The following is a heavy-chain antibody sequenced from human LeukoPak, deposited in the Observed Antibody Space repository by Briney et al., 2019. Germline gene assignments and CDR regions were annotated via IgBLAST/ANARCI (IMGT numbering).Heavy chain of an antibody. CDR3: ARVRCSGGSCYLGGYWFDP. J-gene: IGHJ5*02. CDR1: GGSFSGYY. D-gene: IGHD2-15*01. Sequence: SETLSLTCAVYGGSFSGYYWSWIRQPPGKGLEWIGEINHSGSTNYNPSLKSRVTISVDTSKNQFSLKLSSVTAADTAVYYCARVRCSGGSCYLGGYWFDPWGQGTLVTVSS. CDR2: INHSGST. V-gene: IGHV4-34*01.